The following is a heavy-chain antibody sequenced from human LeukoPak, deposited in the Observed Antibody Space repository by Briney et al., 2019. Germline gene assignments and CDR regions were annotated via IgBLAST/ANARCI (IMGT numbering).Heavy chain of an antibody. D-gene: IGHD1-26*01. J-gene: IGHJ4*02. CDR3: AKGGATTPHFDY. V-gene: IGHV3-15*07. CDR2: VKSKIDGGAGTT. CDR1: GFTFSNAW. Sequence: GGSLRLSCAASGFTFSNAWMNWVRQAPGKGLEWVGRVKSKIDGGAGTTDYAAPVKGRFTISRDDSKNTLYLQMNSLRAEDTAVYYCAKGGATTPHFDYWGQGTLVTVSS.